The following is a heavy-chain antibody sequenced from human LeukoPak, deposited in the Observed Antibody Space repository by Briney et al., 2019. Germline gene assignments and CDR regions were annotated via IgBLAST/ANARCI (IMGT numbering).Heavy chain of an antibody. D-gene: IGHD3-10*01. CDR1: GFTFTNYG. V-gene: IGHV3-48*01. CDR2: ISSSSSTI. J-gene: IGHJ3*02. Sequence: PGGSLRLSCAASGFTFTNYGVNWVRQAPGKGLEWVSYISSSSSTIYYADSVKGRFTISRDNAKNSLYLQMNSLRAEDTAVYYCARPPALWFGEFDAFDIWGQGTMVTVSS. CDR3: ARPPALWFGEFDAFDI.